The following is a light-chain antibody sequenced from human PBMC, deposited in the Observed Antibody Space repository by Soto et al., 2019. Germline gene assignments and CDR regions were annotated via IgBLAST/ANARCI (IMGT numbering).Light chain of an antibody. Sequence: QSVLTQPPSASGAPGQRVTISCSGGSSNIGTNTGNWYQQLPGTAPKLLIYKNNQRPSGVPDRFSGSKSGTSASLAISGLQSEDEADYYCAAWDDSLNGRVFGGGTKLTVL. CDR3: AAWDDSLNGRV. J-gene: IGLJ3*02. CDR1: SSNIGTNT. V-gene: IGLV1-44*01. CDR2: KNN.